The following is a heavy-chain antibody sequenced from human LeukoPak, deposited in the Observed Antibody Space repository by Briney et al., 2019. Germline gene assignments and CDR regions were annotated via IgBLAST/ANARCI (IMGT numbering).Heavy chain of an antibody. V-gene: IGHV4-61*02. J-gene: IGHJ6*03. CDR3: ARESLRLTGDFMDYYYYYMDV. CDR2: IYTSGST. Sequence: IPSQTLSLTCTVSGGSISSGSYYWRWIRQPAGKGLEWIGRIYTSGSTNYNPSLKSRVTISVDTSKNQFSLKLSSVTAADTAVYYCARESLRLTGDFMDYYYYYMDVWGKGTTVTVSS. D-gene: IGHD7-27*01. CDR1: GGSISSGSYY.